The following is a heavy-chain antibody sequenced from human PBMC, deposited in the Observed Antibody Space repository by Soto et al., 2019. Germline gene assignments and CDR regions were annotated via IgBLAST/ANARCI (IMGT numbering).Heavy chain of an antibody. D-gene: IGHD6-6*01. Sequence: EVQLVESGGGLVKPGGSLRLSCAASGFIFSSYSMNWVRQAPGKGLEWISSVSSTGSFIDYTYSLKGRFTISRDNAKSSLSLQMNSLRAEDTALYYCARETNPYTTSSHAFDIWGQGTMVTVSS. CDR2: VSSTGSFI. V-gene: IGHV3-21*01. CDR1: GFIFSSYS. J-gene: IGHJ3*02. CDR3: ARETNPYTTSSHAFDI.